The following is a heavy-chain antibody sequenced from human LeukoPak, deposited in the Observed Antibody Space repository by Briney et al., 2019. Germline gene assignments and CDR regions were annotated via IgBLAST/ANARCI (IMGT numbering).Heavy chain of an antibody. D-gene: IGHD3-10*01. Sequence: SETLSLTCTVSGGSISSYYWSWIRQPAGKGLEWIGRIYTSGSTNYNPSLKSRVTMSVDTSKNQFSLKLSSVTAADTAVYYCARRGYYYGSGSYYIGAYYFDYWGQGTLVTVSS. CDR2: IYTSGST. J-gene: IGHJ4*02. CDR3: ARRGYYYGSGSYYIGAYYFDY. CDR1: GGSISSYY. V-gene: IGHV4-4*07.